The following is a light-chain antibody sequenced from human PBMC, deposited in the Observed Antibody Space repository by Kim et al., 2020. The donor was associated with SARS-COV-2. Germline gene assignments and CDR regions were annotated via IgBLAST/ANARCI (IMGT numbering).Light chain of an antibody. CDR2: ATS. CDR1: QSIGND. CDR3: LQSDYFPIT. V-gene: IGKV1-6*01. Sequence: AIHMTQSPSSLSASVGDRVTITCRASQSIGNDLAWYQQKPGGAPKLLIYATSTLRSGGPSRFSGSGSGTDFTLTINSLQPEDVASYCCLQSDYFPITFGRGTGLDIK. J-gene: IGKJ5*01.